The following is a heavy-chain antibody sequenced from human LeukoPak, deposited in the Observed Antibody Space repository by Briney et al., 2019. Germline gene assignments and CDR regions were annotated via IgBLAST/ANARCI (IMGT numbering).Heavy chain of an antibody. CDR2: IYYSGST. CDR1: GGSISSYY. D-gene: IGHD6-19*01. CDR3: ARVYSSRFDY. J-gene: IGHJ4*02. Sequence: SETLSLTCTVSGGSISSYYWSWIRQPPGKGLEWIGYIYYSGSTNYNLSLKSRVTISVDTSKNQFSLKLSSVTAADTAVYYCARVYSSRFDYWGQGTLVTVSS. V-gene: IGHV4-59*01.